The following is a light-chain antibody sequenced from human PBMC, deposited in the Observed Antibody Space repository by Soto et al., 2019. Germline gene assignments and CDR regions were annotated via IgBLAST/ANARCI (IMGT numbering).Light chain of an antibody. CDR1: QSVSTY. V-gene: IGKV3-11*01. CDR2: DAS. CDR3: QLYRNSVLYT. J-gene: IGKJ2*01. Sequence: EIVLTQSPATLSLSPGERATLSCRASQSVSTYLAWYQQRPGQAPRLLIYDASYRATDIPPRFSGSGSGTDFTLTITRLEPEDVAVYFCQLYRNSVLYTFGQGTKLEIK.